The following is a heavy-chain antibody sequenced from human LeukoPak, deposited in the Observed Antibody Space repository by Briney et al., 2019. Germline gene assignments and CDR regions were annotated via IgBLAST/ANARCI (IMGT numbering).Heavy chain of an antibody. CDR2: ISISDCNT. CDR3: AKGVLPGIGVAYYLDY. D-gene: IGHD6-19*01. V-gene: IGHV3-23*01. CDR1: GVTFSSHA. Sequence: VGSPRLSCAASGVTFSSHAMNWVRHAPAKGLQCVSVISISDCNTYYADSVKGRFTISRDNSKNTLYLQMNSLRAEDTAVYYCAKGVLPGIGVAYYLDYWGQGTLVTVSS. J-gene: IGHJ4*02.